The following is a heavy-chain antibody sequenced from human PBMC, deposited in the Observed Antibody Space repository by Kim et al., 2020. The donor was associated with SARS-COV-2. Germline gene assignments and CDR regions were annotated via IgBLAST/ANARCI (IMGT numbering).Heavy chain of an antibody. CDR3: ARYCSSTSCYTKVPDY. J-gene: IGHJ4*02. Sequence: SLKSRVTISVDTSKNQFSLKLSSVTAADTAVYYCARYCSSTSCYTKVPDYWGQGTLVTVSS. D-gene: IGHD2-2*02. V-gene: IGHV4-39*01.